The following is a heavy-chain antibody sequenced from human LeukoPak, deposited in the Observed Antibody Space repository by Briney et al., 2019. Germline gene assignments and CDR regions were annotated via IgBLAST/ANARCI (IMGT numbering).Heavy chain of an antibody. CDR3: ARLFGGANDAFDI. D-gene: IGHD2-21*01. CDR1: GYTFTSYA. J-gene: IGHJ3*02. Sequence: ASVKVSCKASGYTFTSYALSWVRQAPGQGLEWMGWISAYNGNSNSAQKIQGRVTMTTDTSTRTAYMELSNLRSDDTAVYYCARLFGGANDAFDIWGQGTMVTVSS. CDR2: ISAYNGNS. V-gene: IGHV1-18*01.